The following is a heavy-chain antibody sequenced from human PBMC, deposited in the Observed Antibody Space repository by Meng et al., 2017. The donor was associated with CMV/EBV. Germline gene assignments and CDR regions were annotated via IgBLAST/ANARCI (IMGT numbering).Heavy chain of an antibody. CDR1: GFTLKTQM. J-gene: IGHJ6*02. D-gene: IGHD6-19*01. CDR2: ISSSSSYI. CDR3: ARDLTGYSSGWYLPYYYYGMDV. Sequence: GESLKISCVVSGFTLKTQMMTWVRQAPGKGLEWVSSISSSSSYIYYADSVKGRFTISRDNAKNSLYLQMNSLRAEDTAVYYCARDLTGYSSGWYLPYYYYGMDVWGQGTTVTVSS. V-gene: IGHV3-21*01.